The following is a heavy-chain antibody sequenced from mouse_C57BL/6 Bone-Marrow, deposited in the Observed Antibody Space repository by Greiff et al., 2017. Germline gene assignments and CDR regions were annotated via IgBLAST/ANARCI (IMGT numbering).Heavy chain of an antibody. CDR2: INPGSGGT. V-gene: IGHV1-54*01. CDR3: ARDYYYGSSYGFAY. CDR1: GYAFTNYL. Sequence: QVQLQQSGAELVRPGTSVTVSCKASGYAFTNYLIEWVQQRPGQGLEWIGVINPGSGGTNYNEKFKGKATLTADKSYRTAYMQLSSLTSEDSAVYCCARDYYYGSSYGFAYWGQGTLVTVSA. J-gene: IGHJ3*01. D-gene: IGHD1-1*01.